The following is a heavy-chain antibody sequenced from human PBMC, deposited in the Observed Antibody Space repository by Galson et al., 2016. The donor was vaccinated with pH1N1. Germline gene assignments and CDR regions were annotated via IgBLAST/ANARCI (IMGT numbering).Heavy chain of an antibody. D-gene: IGHD6-19*01. V-gene: IGHV3-66*02. J-gene: IGHJ4*02. CDR1: AFNVRSDY. CDR3: ARGRLPNLADS. Sequence: SLRLSCATSAFNVRSDYLSWIRQAPGKGLEWLSIIYPDGATYDADSLNGRFSISRDNLKNTLHLQMNSLRPEDTGLYYCARGRLPNLADSWGQGTLVTVSS. CDR2: IYPDGAT.